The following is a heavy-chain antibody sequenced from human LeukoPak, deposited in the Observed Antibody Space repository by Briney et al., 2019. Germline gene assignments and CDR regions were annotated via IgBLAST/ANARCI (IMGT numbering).Heavy chain of an antibody. D-gene: IGHD6-6*01. Sequence: SQTLSLTCAVSGGSISSGGYSWSWIRQPAGKGLEWIGRIYTSGSTNYNPSLKSRVTMSVDTSKNQFSLKLSSVTAADTAVYYCAREVARVSSSPHFDYWGQGTLVTVSS. CDR1: GGSISSGGYS. V-gene: IGHV4-61*02. CDR2: IYTSGST. CDR3: AREVARVSSSPHFDY. J-gene: IGHJ4*02.